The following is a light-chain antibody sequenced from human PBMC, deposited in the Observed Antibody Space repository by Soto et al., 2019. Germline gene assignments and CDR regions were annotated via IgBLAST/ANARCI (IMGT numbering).Light chain of an antibody. Sequence: DIQMTQSPSSLSASVGDRVTITCRASQGIRNDLGWYQQKPGKAPKRLIYAASSLQSGVPSRFSGSGFGTEFILTISSLQPDDFATYWCQHYGGMWTFGQGTKVDI. J-gene: IGKJ1*01. CDR3: QHYGGMWT. V-gene: IGKV1-17*01. CDR1: QGIRND. CDR2: AAS.